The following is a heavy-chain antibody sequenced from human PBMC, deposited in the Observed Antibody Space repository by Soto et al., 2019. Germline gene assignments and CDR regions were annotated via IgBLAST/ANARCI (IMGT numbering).Heavy chain of an antibody. CDR3: ASSYDSSGYYLFDY. CDR1: GGSISSGDYY. Sequence: PSETLSLTCTVSGGSISSGDYYWSWIRQPPGKGLEWIGYIYYSGSTYYNPSLKSRVTISVDTSKNQFSLKLSSVTAADTAVYYCASSYDSSGYYLFDYWRQGTLVTVSS. CDR2: IYYSGST. V-gene: IGHV4-30-4*01. D-gene: IGHD3-22*01. J-gene: IGHJ4*02.